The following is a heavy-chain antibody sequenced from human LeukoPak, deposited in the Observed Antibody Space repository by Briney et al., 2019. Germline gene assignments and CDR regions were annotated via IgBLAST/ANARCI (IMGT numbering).Heavy chain of an antibody. Sequence: GGSLRLSCAASGFTFSSYAMHWVGQAPGKGLEGGAVISYDGSNKYYADSVKGRFTISRDNSKNTLYLQMNSLRAEDTAVYYCASDPAPLRGGYFDLWGRGTLVTVST. CDR2: ISYDGSNK. D-gene: IGHD3-10*01. J-gene: IGHJ2*01. V-gene: IGHV3-30*01. CDR1: GFTFSSYA. CDR3: ASDPAPLRGGYFDL.